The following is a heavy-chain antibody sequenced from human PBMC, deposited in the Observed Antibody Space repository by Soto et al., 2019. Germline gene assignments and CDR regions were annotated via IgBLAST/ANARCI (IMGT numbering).Heavy chain of an antibody. J-gene: IGHJ4*02. Sequence: QVQLQQWGAGLLKPSETLSLTCAVYGGSFSGYYWSWIRQPPGKGLEWIGEINHSGSTNYNPSLKSRVTISVDTSKNQFSLKLSSVTAADTAVYYCARKSDILTGTWIDYWGQGTLVTVSS. V-gene: IGHV4-34*01. CDR1: GGSFSGYY. CDR2: INHSGST. CDR3: ARKSDILTGTWIDY. D-gene: IGHD3-9*01.